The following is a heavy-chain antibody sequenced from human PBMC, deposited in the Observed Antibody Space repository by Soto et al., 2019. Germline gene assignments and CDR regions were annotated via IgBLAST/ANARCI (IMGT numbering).Heavy chain of an antibody. J-gene: IGHJ6*02. Sequence: QVQLVQSGAEVKKPGSSVKVPCKASGGTFSSYAISWVRQAPGQGLEWMGGIIPIFGTANYAQKFQGRVTITADESTSTAYMELSSLRSEDTAVYYCASKYYYDSSGYPYGMDVWGQGTTVTVSS. CDR2: IIPIFGTA. CDR1: GGTFSSYA. V-gene: IGHV1-69*01. CDR3: ASKYYYDSSGYPYGMDV. D-gene: IGHD3-22*01.